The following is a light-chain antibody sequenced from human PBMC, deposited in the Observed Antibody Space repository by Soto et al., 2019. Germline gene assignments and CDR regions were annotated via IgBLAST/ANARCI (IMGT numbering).Light chain of an antibody. Sequence: QSVLTQPPSASGTPGQRVTISCSGSSSNIGSNAVNWYQQLPGTAPKLLIYSNNQRPSGVPDRFSGSKSGTSASLAISGLQSEDEADYYCAAWDDSLNGNWVFCGGTKLTVL. CDR2: SNN. J-gene: IGLJ3*02. CDR1: SSNIGSNA. CDR3: AAWDDSLNGNWV. V-gene: IGLV1-44*01.